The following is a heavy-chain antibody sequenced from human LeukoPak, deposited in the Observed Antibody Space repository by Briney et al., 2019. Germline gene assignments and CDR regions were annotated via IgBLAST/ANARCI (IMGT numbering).Heavy chain of an antibody. J-gene: IGHJ4*02. V-gene: IGHV1-2*02. D-gene: IGHD3-22*01. CDR2: INPNSGGT. CDR1: GYTFTGYY. Sequence: ASVKVSCKASGYTFTGYYMHWVRQAPGQGLEWMGWINPNSGGTNYAQKFQGRVTMTRDTSISTAYMELRSLRSDDTAVYYCARVQTLDSSGYSPLGYWGQGTLVTVSS. CDR3: ARVQTLDSSGYSPLGY.